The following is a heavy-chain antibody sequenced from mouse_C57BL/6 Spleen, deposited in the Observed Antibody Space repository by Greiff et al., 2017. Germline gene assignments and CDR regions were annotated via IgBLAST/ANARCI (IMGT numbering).Heavy chain of an antibody. D-gene: IGHD1-1*01. Sequence: QVQLQQPGAELVKPGASVKMSCKASGYTFTSYWITWVQQRPGQGLEWIGDIYPGSGSTNYNEKFKSKATLTVDTSSSTAYMQRSSLSSEDSAVYDCARGGRSSYWYFDVWGTGTTVTVSS. CDR3: ARGGRSSYWYFDV. V-gene: IGHV1-55*01. J-gene: IGHJ1*03. CDR2: IYPGSGST. CDR1: GYTFTSYW.